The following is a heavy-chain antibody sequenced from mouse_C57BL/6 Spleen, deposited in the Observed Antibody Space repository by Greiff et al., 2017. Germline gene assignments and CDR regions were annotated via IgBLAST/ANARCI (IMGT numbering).Heavy chain of an antibody. J-gene: IGHJ4*01. CDR3: ALEGIADAMDY. V-gene: IGHV1-26*01. CDR2: INPNNGGT. CDR1: GYTFTDYY. D-gene: IGHD2-10*02. Sequence: VQLQQSGPELVKPGASVKISCKASGYTFTDYYMHWVKQSHGQSLEWIGDINPNNGGTSYNQKFKGKATLTVDKSSSTAYMELRSLTSEDSAVYYCALEGIADAMDYWGQGTSVTVSS.